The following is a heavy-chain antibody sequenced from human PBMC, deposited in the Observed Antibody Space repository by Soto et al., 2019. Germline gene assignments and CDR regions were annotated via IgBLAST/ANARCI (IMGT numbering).Heavy chain of an antibody. Sequence: PSETLSLTCTVSGGSIISGGYYWIWIRQHPGKGLEWSGYIYYSGSTYYNPSLKSRVTISVDTSKNQFSLKLSSVTAADTAVYYCARRKVERIVGAYYYYYYYGMDVWGQGTTVTVSS. CDR3: ARRKVERIVGAYYYYYYYGMDV. CDR2: IYYSGST. D-gene: IGHD1-26*01. CDR1: GGSIISGGYY. J-gene: IGHJ6*02. V-gene: IGHV4-31*03.